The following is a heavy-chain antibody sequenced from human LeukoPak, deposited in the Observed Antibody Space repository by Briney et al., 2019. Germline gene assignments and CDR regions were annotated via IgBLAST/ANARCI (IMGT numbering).Heavy chain of an antibody. V-gene: IGHV3-21*01. J-gene: IGHJ4*02. CDR3: ARDRGAAAHY. CDR1: GFTFSSYS. CDR2: ISSSSSYI. D-gene: IGHD6-13*01. Sequence: GGSLRLSCAASGFTFSSYSTNWVRQAPGKGLEWVSSISSSSSYIYYADSVKGRFTISRDNAKNSLYLQMNSLRAEDTAVYYCARDRGAAAHYWGQGTLVTVSS.